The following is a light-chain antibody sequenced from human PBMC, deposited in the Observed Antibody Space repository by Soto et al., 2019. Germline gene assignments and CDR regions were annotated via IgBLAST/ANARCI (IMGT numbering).Light chain of an antibody. CDR3: QKFSAVPT. J-gene: IGKJ4*01. Sequence: DIQMSQSPSSLSASVGDRVTITCRASQAIYNYLAWYQQKPGKVPTLLISAASTLQSGVPSRFSGSGSGTDFTLTISSLQPEDVATYYCQKFSAVPTFGGGTKVEI. CDR1: QAIYNY. V-gene: IGKV1-27*01. CDR2: AAS.